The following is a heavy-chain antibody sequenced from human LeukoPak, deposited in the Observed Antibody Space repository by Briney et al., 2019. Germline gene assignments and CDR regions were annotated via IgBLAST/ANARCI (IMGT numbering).Heavy chain of an antibody. Sequence: SETLSLTCTVSGGSISSYYWSWIRQPPGKGLEWIGYIYYSGSTNYNPSLKSRVTISVDTSKNQFSLKLSSVTAADTAVYYCAREDPQTTVPEGMDVWGQGTTVTVSS. CDR2: IYYSGST. V-gene: IGHV4-59*01. CDR3: AREDPQTTVPEGMDV. J-gene: IGHJ6*02. CDR1: GGSISSYY. D-gene: IGHD4-17*01.